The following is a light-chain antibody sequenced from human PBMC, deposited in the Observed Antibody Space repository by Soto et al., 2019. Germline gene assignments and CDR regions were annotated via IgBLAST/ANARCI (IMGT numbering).Light chain of an antibody. CDR2: EVS. CDR3: SSFTSSLTLVK. Sequence: QSVLTQPASVSGSPGQSITISCSGSSSDVGAYNYVSWYQQHPGRAPKLIIYEVSNRPSGVSNRFSGSKSDTTASLTISGLQAEDEADYYCSSFTSSLTLVKFGGGTKVTVL. J-gene: IGLJ2*01. V-gene: IGLV2-14*01. CDR1: SSDVGAYNY.